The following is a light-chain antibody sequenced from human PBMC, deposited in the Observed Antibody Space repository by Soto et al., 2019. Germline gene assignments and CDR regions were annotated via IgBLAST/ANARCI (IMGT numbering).Light chain of an antibody. CDR1: SGHSSYI. J-gene: IGLJ3*02. V-gene: IGLV4-60*03. Sequence: QPVLTQSSSASASLGSSVKLTCTLSSGHSSYIIAWHQQQPGQAPPYLMKLEGSGSLNKGSGVPDRFSGSSSGADRYLTISNLQSEDEADYYCETLDSNTQVFGGGTKVTVL. CDR2: LEGSGSL. CDR3: ETLDSNTQV.